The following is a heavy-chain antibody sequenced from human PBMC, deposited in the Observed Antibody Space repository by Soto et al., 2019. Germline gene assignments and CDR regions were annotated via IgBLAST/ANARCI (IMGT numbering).Heavy chain of an antibody. CDR2: IFYTGGT. CDR3: ARESTSGWATGGLYEY. V-gene: IGHV4-59*11. J-gene: IGHJ4*02. Sequence: QVQLQESGPGLVKPSETLSLTCTVSGGSLINHCWSWVRQRPGKGLEWIGYIFYTGGTIYNPSLESRFSMTVDTSKNQFSLRLRAVSAADTAVYYCARESTSGWATGGLYEYWGQGSLVTVSS. D-gene: IGHD6-19*01. CDR1: GGSLINHC.